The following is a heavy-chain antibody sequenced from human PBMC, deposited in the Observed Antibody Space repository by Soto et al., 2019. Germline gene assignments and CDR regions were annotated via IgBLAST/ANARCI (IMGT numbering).Heavy chain of an antibody. CDR1: GGTFSSYA. Sequence: SVKVSCKASGGTFSSYAISWVRQAPGQGLEWMGGIIPIFGTANYAQKFQGRVTITADESTSTAYMELSSLRSEDTAVYYCARSHDYGGNPELPYYFEYWGQGTLVTVSS. D-gene: IGHD4-17*01. CDR3: ARSHDYGGNPELPYYFEY. J-gene: IGHJ4*02. V-gene: IGHV1-69*13. CDR2: IIPIFGTA.